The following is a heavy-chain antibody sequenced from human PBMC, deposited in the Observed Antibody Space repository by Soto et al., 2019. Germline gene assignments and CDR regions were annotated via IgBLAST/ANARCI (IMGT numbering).Heavy chain of an antibody. J-gene: IGHJ6*02. CDR3: AHISYSKRWVYGMDV. Sequence: QITLKESGPTLVKPTQTLTLTCTFSGFSLSTSGVGVGWIRQPPGKALEWLALIYWDDDKRYSPSLKSRLTIXMDXSXNQVVLTMTNMDPVDTATYYCAHISYSKRWVYGMDVWGQGTTVTVSS. CDR1: GFSLSTSGVG. V-gene: IGHV2-5*02. CDR2: IYWDDDK. D-gene: IGHD4-4*01.